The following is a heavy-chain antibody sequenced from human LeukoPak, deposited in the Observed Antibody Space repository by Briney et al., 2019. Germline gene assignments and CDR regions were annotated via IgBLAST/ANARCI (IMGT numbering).Heavy chain of an antibody. Sequence: PSETLSLTCAVYGGSFSGYYWSWLRQPPGKGLEGIGEINHSGRTNYNPSLKSRVTISVDTSKNQVSLKLSSVTAADTAVYYCARGASGYCSSTSCYYFDYWGRGTLVTVSS. J-gene: IGHJ4*02. V-gene: IGHV4-34*01. CDR1: GGSFSGYY. D-gene: IGHD2-2*01. CDR2: INHSGRT. CDR3: ARGASGYCSSTSCYYFDY.